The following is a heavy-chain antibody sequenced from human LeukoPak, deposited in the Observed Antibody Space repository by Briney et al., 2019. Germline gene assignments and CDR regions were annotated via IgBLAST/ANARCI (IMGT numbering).Heavy chain of an antibody. V-gene: IGHV3-21*05. Sequence: GGSLRLSCAASEFTFSLYAMNWIRQAPGKGLEWVSYINDVSSDIHYADSVKGRFTISRDNAKNTLYLQMNSLRAEDTAVYYCARDTYQPGLIDCWGQGTLVTVSS. CDR1: EFTFSLYA. D-gene: IGHD2-2*01. CDR2: INDVSSDI. CDR3: ARDTYQPGLIDC. J-gene: IGHJ4*02.